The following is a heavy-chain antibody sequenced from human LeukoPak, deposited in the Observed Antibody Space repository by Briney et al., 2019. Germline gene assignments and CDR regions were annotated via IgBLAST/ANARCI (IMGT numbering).Heavy chain of an antibody. Sequence: SETLSLTCTVSGGTISSYYWTWIRQPPGKGLEWMGYIYYTGSTSYNPSLKSRVTISMDTSKNQFSLKLSSVTAADTAVYYCARDYYGSGSYPFDYWGQGTLVTVSS. J-gene: IGHJ4*02. CDR3: ARDYYGSGSYPFDY. CDR1: GGTISSYY. D-gene: IGHD3-10*01. V-gene: IGHV4-59*12. CDR2: IYYTGST.